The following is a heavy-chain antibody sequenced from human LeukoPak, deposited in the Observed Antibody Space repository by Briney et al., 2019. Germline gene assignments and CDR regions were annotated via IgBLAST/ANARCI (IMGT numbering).Heavy chain of an antibody. CDR3: VKADYYDSSGYYGY. J-gene: IGHJ4*02. CDR2: ISGSGGST. D-gene: IGHD3-22*01. V-gene: IGHV3-23*01. CDR1: GFTFSSYA. Sequence: GGSLRLSCAASGFTFSSYAMSWVRQAPGKGLEWVSGISGSGGSTNYADSVKGRFTISRDNSKNTLYLQMNSLRAEDTAVYYCVKADYYDSSGYYGYWGQGTLVTVSS.